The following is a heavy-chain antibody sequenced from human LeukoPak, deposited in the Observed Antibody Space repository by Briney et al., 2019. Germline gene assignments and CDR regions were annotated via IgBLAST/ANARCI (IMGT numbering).Heavy chain of an antibody. D-gene: IGHD6-19*01. J-gene: IGHJ4*02. V-gene: IGHV3-23*01. CDR2: ISGSGGGT. CDR3: AKDPGYSSGWPVFDY. Sequence: GGSLRLSCAASGLTVSSHAMSWVRQAPGKGLESVSAISGSGGGTFYADSVKGRFNVSRDNSKNTLYLQMNSLRAEDTAVYYCAKDPGYSSGWPVFDYWGQGTLVTVSS. CDR1: GLTVSSHA.